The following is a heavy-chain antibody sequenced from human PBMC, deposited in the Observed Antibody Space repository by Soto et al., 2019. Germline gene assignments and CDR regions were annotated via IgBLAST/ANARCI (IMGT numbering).Heavy chain of an antibody. D-gene: IGHD3-22*01. CDR3: ARDSSSWYRDYYNGMDV. CDR2: IYHSGST. CDR1: GGSISSSNW. Sequence: QVQLQESGPGLVKPSGTLSLTCVVSGGSISSSNWWSWVRQSPGKGLEWIGEIYHSGSTNYNPSLKSRVTMSVDKSKNPFSLNLSSVPAADTALYYCARDSSSWYRDYYNGMDVWGRGTTVTVSS. V-gene: IGHV4-4*02. J-gene: IGHJ6*02.